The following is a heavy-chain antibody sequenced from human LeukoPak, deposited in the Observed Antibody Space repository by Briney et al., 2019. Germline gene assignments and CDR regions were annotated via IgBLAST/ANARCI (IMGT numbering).Heavy chain of an antibody. Sequence: RTGGSLRLSCAASGFTFSNYWMTWVRQAPGRGLEWVAHINQDGRKEYYMDSVKARFSISRDNAKNSLSLQMNSLRAEDTAVYYCVRDGGVSGYDLLDYWGQGTLVTVSS. V-gene: IGHV3-7*01. J-gene: IGHJ4*02. D-gene: IGHD5-12*01. CDR1: GFTFSNYW. CDR2: INQDGRKE. CDR3: VRDGGVSGYDLLDY.